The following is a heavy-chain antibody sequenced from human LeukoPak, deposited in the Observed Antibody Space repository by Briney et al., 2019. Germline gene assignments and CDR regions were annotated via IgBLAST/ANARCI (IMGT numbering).Heavy chain of an antibody. D-gene: IGHD4-17*01. Sequence: PSETLSLTCADYGGSFSGYYWSWIRQPPGKGLEWIGEINHSGSTNYNPSLKSRVTVSVDTSKNQFSLKLSSVTAADTAVYYCARADDYVRFDPWGQGTLVTVSS. J-gene: IGHJ5*02. V-gene: IGHV4-34*01. CDR3: ARADDYVRFDP. CDR1: GGSFSGYY. CDR2: INHSGST.